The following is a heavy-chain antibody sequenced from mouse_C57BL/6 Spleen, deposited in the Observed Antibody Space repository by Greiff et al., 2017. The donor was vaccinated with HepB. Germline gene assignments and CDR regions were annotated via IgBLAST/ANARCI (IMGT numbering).Heavy chain of an antibody. CDR3: ARSWDGDYYAMDY. D-gene: IGHD4-1*01. Sequence: QVQLQQPGAELVKPGASVKLSCKASGYTFTSYWMHWVKQRPGQGLEWIGMIHPNSGSTNYNEKFKSKATLTVDKSSSTAYMQLSSLTSEDSVVYYCARSWDGDYYAMDYWGQGTSVTVSS. V-gene: IGHV1-64*01. CDR1: GYTFTSYW. J-gene: IGHJ4*01. CDR2: IHPNSGST.